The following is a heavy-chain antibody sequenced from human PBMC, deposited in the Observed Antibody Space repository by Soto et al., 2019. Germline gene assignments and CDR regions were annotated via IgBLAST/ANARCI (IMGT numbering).Heavy chain of an antibody. V-gene: IGHV1-8*01. D-gene: IGHD2-2*01. J-gene: IGHJ4*02. CDR2: MNPNSGNT. Sequence: ASVKVSCKASGYSFISYGINWVRQATGQGLEWMGWMNPNSGNTGYAQKFQGRVTMTRNTSISTAYMELSSLRSEDTAVYYCARDAAALGNDYWRQGTLVTVSS. CDR3: ARDAAALGNDY. CDR1: GYSFISYG.